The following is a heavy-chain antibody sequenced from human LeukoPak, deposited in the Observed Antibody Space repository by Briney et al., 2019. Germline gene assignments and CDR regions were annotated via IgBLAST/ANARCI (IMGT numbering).Heavy chain of an antibody. J-gene: IGHJ5*02. CDR1: GGSISSGGYY. D-gene: IGHD6-6*01. Sequence: ETLSLTCTVSGGSISSGGYYWSWVRQAPGKGLEWVSAISGSGGSTYYADSVKGRFTISRDNSKNTLYLQMNSLRAEDTAVYYCAKDWRYSSSSGSWFDPWGQGTLVTASS. CDR3: AKDWRYSSSSGSWFDP. CDR2: ISGSGGST. V-gene: IGHV3-23*01.